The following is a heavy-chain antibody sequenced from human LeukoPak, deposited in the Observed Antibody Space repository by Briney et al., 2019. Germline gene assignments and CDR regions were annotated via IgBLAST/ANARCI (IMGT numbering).Heavy chain of an antibody. Sequence: PSETLSLTXAVYGGSFSGYYWSWIRQPPGKGLEWIGEINHSGSTNYNPSLKSRVTISVDTSKNQFSLKLSSVTAADTAVYYCARGLGGDIVVVVAARDEFDYWGQGTLVTVSS. J-gene: IGHJ4*02. CDR3: ARGLGGDIVVVVAARDEFDY. D-gene: IGHD2-15*01. CDR2: INHSGST. V-gene: IGHV4-34*01. CDR1: GGSFSGYY.